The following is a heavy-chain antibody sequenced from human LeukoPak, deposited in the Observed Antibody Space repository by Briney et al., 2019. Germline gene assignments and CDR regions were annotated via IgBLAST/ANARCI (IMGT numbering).Heavy chain of an antibody. CDR3: ARGVRGAIDY. CDR1: GGSISSGGYS. J-gene: IGHJ4*02. V-gene: IGHV4-30-2*01. D-gene: IGHD3-10*01. Sequence: SQTLSLTCAVSGGSISSGGYSWSWIQQPPGKGLEWIGYIYHSGSTYYNPSLKSRVTISVDRSKNQFSLKLSSVTAADTAVCYCARGVRGAIDYWGQGTLVTVSS. CDR2: IYHSGST.